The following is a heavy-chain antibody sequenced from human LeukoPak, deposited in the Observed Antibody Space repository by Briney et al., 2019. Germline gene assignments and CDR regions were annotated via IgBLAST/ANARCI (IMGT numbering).Heavy chain of an antibody. CDR2: INPNSGGT. CDR3: ARDNGDYWFDY. J-gene: IGHJ4*02. D-gene: IGHD4-17*01. Sequence: GASVKVSCKASGYTFTGYYMHWVQQAPGQGLEWMGWINPNSGGTNYAQKFQGRVTMTRDTSISTAYMELTRLRSDDTAVYYCARDNGDYWFDYWGQGTLVTVSS. CDR1: GYTFTGYY. V-gene: IGHV1-2*02.